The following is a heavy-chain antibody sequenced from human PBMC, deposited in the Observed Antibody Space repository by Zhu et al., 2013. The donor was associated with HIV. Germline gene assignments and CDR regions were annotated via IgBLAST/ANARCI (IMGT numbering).Heavy chain of an antibody. CDR1: GYTFTSYD. Sequence: QVQLVQSGAEVKKPGASVKVSCKASGYTFTSYDINWVRQATGQGLEWMGWMNPNSGNTGYAQKFQGRVTMTRNTSISTAYMELSSLRSEDTAVYYCANTYSSGWSGGDAFDIWGQGTMVTVSS. D-gene: IGHD6-19*01. J-gene: IGHJ3*02. V-gene: IGHV1-8*01. CDR3: ANTYSSGWSGGDAFDI. CDR2: MNPNSGNT.